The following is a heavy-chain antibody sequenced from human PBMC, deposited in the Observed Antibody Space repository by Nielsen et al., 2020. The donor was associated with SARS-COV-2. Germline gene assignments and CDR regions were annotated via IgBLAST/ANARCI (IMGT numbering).Heavy chain of an antibody. CDR3: ARVKPDTAMADYYYGMDV. Sequence: WIRQPPGKGLEWVAVIWYDGSNKYYADSVKGRFTISRDNSKNTLYLQMNSLRAEDTAVYYCARVKPDTAMADYYYGMDVWGQGTTVTVSS. J-gene: IGHJ6*02. CDR2: IWYDGSNK. D-gene: IGHD5-18*01. V-gene: IGHV3-33*01.